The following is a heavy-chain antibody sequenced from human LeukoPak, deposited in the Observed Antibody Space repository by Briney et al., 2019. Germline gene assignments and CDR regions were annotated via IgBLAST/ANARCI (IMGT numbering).Heavy chain of an antibody. D-gene: IGHD5-12*01. CDR1: GFTFSSYT. Sequence: TGGSLRLSCAASGFTFSSYTMHWVRQAPGKGLEWVAVISYDGGNKYYADSVKGRFTISRDNSKNTLYLQMNSLRAQDSAVYYCARDGGYVGDYWGQGTLVTVSS. J-gene: IGHJ4*02. CDR3: ARDGGYVGDY. CDR2: ISYDGGNK. V-gene: IGHV3-30-3*01.